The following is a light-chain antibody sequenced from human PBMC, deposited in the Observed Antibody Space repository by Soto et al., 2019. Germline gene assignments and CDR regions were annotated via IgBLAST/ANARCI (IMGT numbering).Light chain of an antibody. CDR1: QTISSS. CDR2: KAS. CDR3: QQYIRYSPYT. J-gene: IGKJ2*01. V-gene: IGKV1-5*03. Sequence: DIQLTQFPSTLSASIGDRVTITCRASQTISSSLAWYQQKPGKAPKLLIYKASNLETGVPSRFRGSGSGTEFALAISSLQPDDFATYYCQQYIRYSPYTFGQGTRLEIK.